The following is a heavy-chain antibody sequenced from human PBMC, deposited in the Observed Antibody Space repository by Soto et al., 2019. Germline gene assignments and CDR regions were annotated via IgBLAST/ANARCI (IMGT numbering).Heavy chain of an antibody. CDR3: ARGGIAAAAPPDY. CDR2: IYYSGST. D-gene: IGHD6-13*01. Sequence: QVQLQESGPGLVKPSQTLSLTCTVSGCSISSCGYYWSWIRQHPGKGLAWIGYIYYSGSTSYNPSLKSRVTISVDTSKNQFSLKLSSVTAADTAVYYCARGGIAAAAPPDYWGQGTLVTVSS. J-gene: IGHJ4*02. V-gene: IGHV4-31*03. CDR1: GCSISSCGYY.